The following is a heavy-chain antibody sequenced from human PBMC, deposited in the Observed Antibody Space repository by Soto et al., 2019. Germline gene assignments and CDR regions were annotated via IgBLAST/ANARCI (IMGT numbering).Heavy chain of an antibody. D-gene: IGHD6-25*01. Sequence: EVQLVESGGGLVQPGGSLRLSCATSGFTFGDYWMSWVRQAPGKRLEWAANTKQDESEKYYVGSVRGRFTISRDNAKNSLYLQMNSLRAEDTAVYFCVREGDSGFFSWGQGTLVTVSS. CDR2: TKQDESEK. CDR1: GFTFGDYW. J-gene: IGHJ5*02. V-gene: IGHV3-7*01. CDR3: VREGDSGFFS.